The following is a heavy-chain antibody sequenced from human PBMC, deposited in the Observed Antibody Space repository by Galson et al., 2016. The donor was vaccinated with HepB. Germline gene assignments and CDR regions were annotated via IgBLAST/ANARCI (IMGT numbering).Heavy chain of an antibody. Sequence: SLRLSCAASRFTFSSHWMSWVRQAPGKGLEWVANIKQDGSEKSYVDSVKGRFTISRDNAKNSLYLQMNSLRVEDTAVYYCAREGSGGFDYWGQGTLVTVSS. CDR3: AREGSGGFDY. CDR2: IKQDGSEK. V-gene: IGHV3-7*03. CDR1: RFTFSSHW. J-gene: IGHJ4*02. D-gene: IGHD4-23*01.